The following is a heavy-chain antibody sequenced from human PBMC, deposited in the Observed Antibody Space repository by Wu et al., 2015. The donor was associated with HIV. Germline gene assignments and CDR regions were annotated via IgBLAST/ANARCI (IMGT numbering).Heavy chain of an antibody. J-gene: IGHJ6*02. D-gene: IGHD4-17*01. CDR3: ARGFREVTTPHYYYGMDV. CDR2: INHSGST. CDR1: GGSFSGYY. V-gene: IGHV4-34*01. Sequence: QVQLQQWGAGLLKPSETLSLTCAVYGGSFSGYYWSWIRQPPGKGLEWIGEINHSGSTNYNPSLKSRVTISVDTSKNQFSLKLSSVTAADTAVYYCARGFREVTTPHYYYGMDVWGQGTTVTVSS.